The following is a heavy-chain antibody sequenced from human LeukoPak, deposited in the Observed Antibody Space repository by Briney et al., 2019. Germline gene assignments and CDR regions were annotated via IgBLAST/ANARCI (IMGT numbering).Heavy chain of an antibody. Sequence: SETLSLTCTVSGGSISSYYWSWIRQPPGKGLEWIGYIYYSGSTNYNPSPKSRVTISVDTSKNQFSLKLSPVTAADTAVYYCARDVLRFGELFTPDWGQGTLVTVSS. CDR3: ARDVLRFGELFTPD. D-gene: IGHD3-10*01. CDR2: IYYSGST. J-gene: IGHJ4*02. CDR1: GGSISSYY. V-gene: IGHV4-59*01.